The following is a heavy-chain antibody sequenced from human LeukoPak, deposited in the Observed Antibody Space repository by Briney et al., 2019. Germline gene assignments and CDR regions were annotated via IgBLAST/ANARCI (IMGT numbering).Heavy chain of an antibody. J-gene: IGHJ4*02. CDR2: IYYSGST. CDR1: GGSISSYY. Sequence: SETLSLTCTVSGGSISSYYWSWIRQPPGKGLEWIGYIYYSGSTNYNPSLKSRVTISVDTSKNQFSLNLSSVTAADTAVYYCARGLGIGKDYFDCWGQGTLVTVSS. D-gene: IGHD7-27*01. V-gene: IGHV4-59*08. CDR3: ARGLGIGKDYFDC.